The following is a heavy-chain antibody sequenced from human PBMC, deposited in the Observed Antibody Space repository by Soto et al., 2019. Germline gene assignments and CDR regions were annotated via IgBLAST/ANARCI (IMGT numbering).Heavy chain of an antibody. Sequence: SETLSLTCTVSGGSISSYYWSWIRQPPGKGLEWIGYIYYSGSTNYNPSLKSRVTISVDTSKNQFSLKLSSVTAADTAVYYCARVNYYDREYYFDYWGQGTLVTVPS. V-gene: IGHV4-59*01. J-gene: IGHJ4*02. CDR3: ARVNYYDREYYFDY. CDR1: GGSISSYY. CDR2: IYYSGST. D-gene: IGHD3-22*01.